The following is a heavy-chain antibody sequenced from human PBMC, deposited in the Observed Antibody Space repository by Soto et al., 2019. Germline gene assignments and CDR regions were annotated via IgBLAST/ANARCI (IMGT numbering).Heavy chain of an antibody. V-gene: IGHV3-33*01. CDR1: GFTFSSYG. CDR2: IWYDGSNK. D-gene: IGHD6-13*01. Sequence: GGSLRLSCAASGFTFSSYGMHWVRQAPGKGLEWVAVIWYDGSNKYYADSVKGRFTISRDNSKNTLYLQMNSLRAEDTAVYYCARYSSSWYVFDYWGQGTLVTVSS. CDR3: ARYSSSWYVFDY. J-gene: IGHJ4*02.